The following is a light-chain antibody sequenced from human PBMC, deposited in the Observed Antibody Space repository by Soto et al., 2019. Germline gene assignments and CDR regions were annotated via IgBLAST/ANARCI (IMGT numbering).Light chain of an antibody. CDR2: GAS. J-gene: IGKJ4*01. V-gene: IGKV3-15*01. Sequence: DIVMTHSPATLSLAPGERFTFSYMDSQGVSRKLAWYQHKPGQAPRLLISGASTGATGIPARFSGSGSGTEFTLTISSLQSEDCAIYYCQQYHTWPITFGGGTKVDIK. CDR1: QGVSRK. CDR3: QQYHTWPIT.